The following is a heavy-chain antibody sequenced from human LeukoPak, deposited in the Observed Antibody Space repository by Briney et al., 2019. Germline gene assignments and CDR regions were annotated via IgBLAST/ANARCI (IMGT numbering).Heavy chain of an antibody. Sequence: SETLSLTCTVSGGSISSGDYYWSWIRQPPGKGLEWIGYIYYSGSTYYNPSLKSRVTISVDTSKNQFSLKLSSVTAADTAMYYCARGPRVGATQGWFDPWGQGTLVTVSS. CDR1: GGSISSGDYY. CDR3: ARGPRVGATQGWFDP. CDR2: IYYSGST. J-gene: IGHJ5*02. D-gene: IGHD1-26*01. V-gene: IGHV4-30-4*01.